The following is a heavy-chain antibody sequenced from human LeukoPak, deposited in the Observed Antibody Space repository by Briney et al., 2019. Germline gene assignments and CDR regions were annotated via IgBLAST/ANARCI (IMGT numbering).Heavy chain of an antibody. Sequence: GESLKISCKRSGYSFTNYWIGWVRQMPGKGLEWMGIMYPGDSDTRYSPSFQGQVTISADKSISTAYLQWNSLKASDTAMYYCAAGIVGTTSNPYYYDYWGQGTLVTVSS. D-gene: IGHD1-26*01. CDR3: AAGIVGTTSNPYYYDY. J-gene: IGHJ4*02. CDR2: MYPGDSDT. CDR1: GYSFTNYW. V-gene: IGHV5-51*01.